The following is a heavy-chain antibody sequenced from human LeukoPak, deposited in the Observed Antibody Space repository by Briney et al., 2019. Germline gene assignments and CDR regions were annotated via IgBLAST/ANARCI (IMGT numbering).Heavy chain of an antibody. J-gene: IGHJ4*02. V-gene: IGHV1-8*02. D-gene: IGHD6-19*01. CDR1: GYTFTGYY. Sequence: ASVKVSCKASGYTFTGYYMHWVRQAPGQGLEWMGWMNPNSGNTGYAQKFQGRVTMTRNTSISTAYMELSSLRSEDTAVYYCASMGSGWWPTSWGQGTLVTVSS. CDR3: ASMGSGWWPTS. CDR2: MNPNSGNT.